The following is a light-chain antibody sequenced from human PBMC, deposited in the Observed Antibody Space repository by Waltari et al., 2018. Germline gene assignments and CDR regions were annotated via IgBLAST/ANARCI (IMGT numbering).Light chain of an antibody. J-gene: IGKJ1*01. Sequence: EIVMTQSPATLYASPGARATLPCRASQSLDTYLAWYQQKPGQAPRLLIYGASTRATGISARFTGSGSGTEFTLTISSLQSEDCAVYYCQQYNRWRTFGQGTKVEIK. CDR3: QQYNRWRT. CDR2: GAS. V-gene: IGKV3-15*01. CDR1: QSLDTY.